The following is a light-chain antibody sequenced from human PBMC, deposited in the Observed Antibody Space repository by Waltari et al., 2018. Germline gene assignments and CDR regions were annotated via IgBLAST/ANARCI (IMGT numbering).Light chain of an antibody. Sequence: DIQMTQSPSSLSASVGDRVTITCRASQSINNYLNWYQQTTGKAPKLLIYAASSLQSGVPSRFSGSGSGTDFTLTISSLQPEDFATYYCQQSYTTPLFTFGPGTKVDVK. V-gene: IGKV1-39*01. CDR3: QQSYTTPLFT. CDR2: AAS. J-gene: IGKJ3*01. CDR1: QSINNY.